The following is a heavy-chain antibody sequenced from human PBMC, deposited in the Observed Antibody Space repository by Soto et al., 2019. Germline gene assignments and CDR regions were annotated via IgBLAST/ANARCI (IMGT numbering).Heavy chain of an antibody. CDR3: ASLEAGVQLDS. Sequence: ASVKVACKTSGYSFIKKAIHWVRQAPGQRPEWMGWINVGTDKTKYSEKFQGRVTITTDTSASTAYMELTSLGSEDKAVYYCASLEAGVQLDSRGQRTLRTVSS. CDR1: GYSFIKKA. D-gene: IGHD4-4*01. J-gene: IGHJ1*01. V-gene: IGHV1-3*01. CDR2: INVGTDKT.